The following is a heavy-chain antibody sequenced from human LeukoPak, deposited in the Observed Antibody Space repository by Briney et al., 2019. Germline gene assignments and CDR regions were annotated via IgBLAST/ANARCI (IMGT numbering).Heavy chain of an antibody. CDR3: AREGIAVAGTDYYGMDV. CDR2: ISSSSSYI. Sequence: GGSLRLSCAASGSTFSSYSMNWVRQAPGKGLEWVSSISSSSSYIYYADSVKGRFTISRDNAKNSLYLQMNSLRAEDTAVYYCAREGIAVAGTDYYGMDVWGKGTTVTVSS. V-gene: IGHV3-21*01. CDR1: GSTFSSYS. D-gene: IGHD6-19*01. J-gene: IGHJ6*04.